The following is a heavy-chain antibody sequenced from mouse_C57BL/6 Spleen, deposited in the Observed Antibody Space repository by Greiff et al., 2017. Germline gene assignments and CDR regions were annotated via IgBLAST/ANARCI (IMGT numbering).Heavy chain of an antibody. CDR2: IRNKANGYTT. D-gene: IGHD2-4*01. CDR3: ARYDYPDYAMDY. Sequence: EVQLVESGGGLVQPGGSLSLSCAASGFTFTDYYMSWVRQPPGKALEWLGFIRNKANGYTTEYSASVKGRFTISRDNSQRILYLQMNALRAEDSATYYWARYDYPDYAMDYWGQGTSVTVSS. J-gene: IGHJ4*01. V-gene: IGHV7-3*01. CDR1: GFTFTDYY.